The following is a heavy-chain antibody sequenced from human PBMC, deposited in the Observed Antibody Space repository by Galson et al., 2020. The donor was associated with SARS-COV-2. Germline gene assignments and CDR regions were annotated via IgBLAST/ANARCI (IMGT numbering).Heavy chain of an antibody. D-gene: IGHD3-16*02. CDR3: ASWKTDYVWGSYRTFDY. V-gene: IGHV1-24*01. CDR2: YDPQLGET. Sequence: ASVKVSCTVSGYSLIELSLHWVRQAPGKGLEWMGGYDPQLGETIYAQKFQGRVTMTDDTSTDTAYMEVSSLTSEDTAVYYCASWKTDYVWGSYRTFDYWGQGTLLTVSS. CDR1: GYSLIELS. J-gene: IGHJ4*02.